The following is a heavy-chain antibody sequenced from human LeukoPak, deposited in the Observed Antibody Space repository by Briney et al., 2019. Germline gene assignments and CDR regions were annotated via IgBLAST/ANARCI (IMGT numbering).Heavy chain of an antibody. V-gene: IGHV3-7*03. CDR1: GSSFTAYG. Sequence: PGRSLRLSCAASGSSFTAYGMHWVRQAPGKGLEWVANIKQDGSEKYYVDSVKGRFTISRDNAKTSLYLQMNSLRAEDTAVYYCARDVLAAGATGTFDIWGQGTMVTVSS. D-gene: IGHD1-14*01. J-gene: IGHJ3*02. CDR3: ARDVLAAGATGTFDI. CDR2: IKQDGSEK.